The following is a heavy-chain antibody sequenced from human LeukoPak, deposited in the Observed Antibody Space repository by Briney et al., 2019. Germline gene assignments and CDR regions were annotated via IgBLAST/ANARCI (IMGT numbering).Heavy chain of an antibody. CDR2: ISANGQAT. J-gene: IGHJ4*02. CDR1: GFAFGTYA. Sequence: GGSLRLPCAGSGFAFGTYAMSWVRQAPGMGLEWVSSISANGQATYYADSVEGRFTISRDNSKNTLYLQLNSLRAEDTATYRLAYWGQGTLVTVSS. CDR3: AY. V-gene: IGHV3-23*01.